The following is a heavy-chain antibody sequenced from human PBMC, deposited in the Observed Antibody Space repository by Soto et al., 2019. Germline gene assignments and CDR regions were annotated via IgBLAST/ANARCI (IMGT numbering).Heavy chain of an antibody. Sequence: GGSLRLSCTASGFTFGDYAMSWVRQAPGKGLEWVGFIRSKAYGGTTEYAASVKGRFTISRDDSKSIAYLQMNSLKTEDTAVYYCTRDPYGGNSYYYYGMHVWGQGTTVTVSS. CDR3: TRDPYGGNSYYYYGMHV. J-gene: IGHJ6*02. CDR2: IRSKAYGGTT. CDR1: GFTFGDYA. D-gene: IGHD4-17*01. V-gene: IGHV3-49*04.